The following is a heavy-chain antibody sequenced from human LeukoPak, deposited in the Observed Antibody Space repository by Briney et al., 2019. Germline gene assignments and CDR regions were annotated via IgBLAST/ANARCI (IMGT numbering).Heavy chain of an antibody. CDR1: GGSFSGYY. V-gene: IGHV4-34*01. D-gene: IGHD6-19*01. Sequence: SETLSRTCAAYGGSFSGYYWSWIRQPPGKGLEWIGEINHSGSTNYNPSLKSRNTISVDTSKNQFSLQLSSVTAADTAVYYCARKAGSGWSLLWYYGMDVWGQGTTVTVSS. CDR2: INHSGST. J-gene: IGHJ6*02. CDR3: ARKAGSGWSLLWYYGMDV.